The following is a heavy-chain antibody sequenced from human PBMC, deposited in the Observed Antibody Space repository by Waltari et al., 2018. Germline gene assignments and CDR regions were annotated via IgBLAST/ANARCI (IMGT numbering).Heavy chain of an antibody. CDR3: ARDRGTATPLDP. V-gene: IGHV3-74*03. Sequence: EVQVVESGGGLVQPGGSLRLSCVASGFTFSSHWMHWVRQVSGKGLEWVSRITTEETNTADADAGKGRFTVSRDNAKNTVYLQMTSVRAEDTGIYYCARDRGTATPLDPWGQGTVVTVSS. CDR2: ITTEETNT. D-gene: IGHD3-10*01. CDR1: GFTFSSHW. J-gene: IGHJ5*02.